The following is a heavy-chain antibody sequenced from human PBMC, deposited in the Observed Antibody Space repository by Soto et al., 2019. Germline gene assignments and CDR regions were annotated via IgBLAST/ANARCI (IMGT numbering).Heavy chain of an antibody. Sequence: APLKISFNASGSTFTSYGISAVREAPGQGLEWMGWISAYNGNTNYAQKLQGRVTMTTDTSTSTAYMELRSLRSDDTAVYYCARVLPYYYDSSGYLDYWGQGTLVTVSS. V-gene: IGHV1-18*04. CDR3: ARVLPYYYDSSGYLDY. CDR2: ISAYNGNT. CDR1: GSTFTSYG. J-gene: IGHJ4*02. D-gene: IGHD3-22*01.